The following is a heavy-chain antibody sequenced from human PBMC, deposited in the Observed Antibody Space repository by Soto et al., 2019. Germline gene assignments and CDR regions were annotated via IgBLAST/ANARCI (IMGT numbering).Heavy chain of an antibody. D-gene: IGHD2-2*01. CDR3: GRDLYQSVFYYGMDV. CDR1: GYTFTSYG. CDR2: ISTYNGNT. Sequence: QVQLMQSGAEVKKPGASVKVSCKASGYTFTSYGISWVRQAPGQGLEWMGWISTYNGNTNYAQKLQGRDPMPTDTSTSTAYMELRSLRSDDTAVYYCGRDLYQSVFYYGMDVWGQGTTVTVSS. V-gene: IGHV1-18*01. J-gene: IGHJ6*02.